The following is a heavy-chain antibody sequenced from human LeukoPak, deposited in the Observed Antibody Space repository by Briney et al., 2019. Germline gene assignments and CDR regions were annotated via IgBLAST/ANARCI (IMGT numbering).Heavy chain of an antibody. CDR3: AKDYGPDFWSVNPYYFDY. Sequence: GGSLRLSCAASGFTFSSYAMSWVRQAPGKGLEWVSAISGSGGSTYYADSVKGRFTISIDNSKNTLYLQMNSLRAEDTAVYYCAKDYGPDFWSVNPYYFDYWGQGTLVTVSS. V-gene: IGHV3-23*01. CDR2: ISGSGGST. CDR1: GFTFSSYA. J-gene: IGHJ4*02. D-gene: IGHD3-3*01.